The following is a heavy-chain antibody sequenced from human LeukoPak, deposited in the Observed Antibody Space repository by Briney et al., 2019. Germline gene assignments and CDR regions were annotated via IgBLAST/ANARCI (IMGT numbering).Heavy chain of an antibody. V-gene: IGHV1-18*01. Sequence: ASVKVSCKASGYTFTSYGISWVRQAPGQGLEWMGWISAYNGNTNYAQKLQGRVTMTTDTSTSTAYMELRSLRSDDTAVYYCARVPDSSGLFPYAFDIWGQGTMVTVSS. CDR3: ARVPDSSGLFPYAFDI. CDR2: ISAYNGNT. CDR1: GYTFTSYG. J-gene: IGHJ3*02. D-gene: IGHD3-22*01.